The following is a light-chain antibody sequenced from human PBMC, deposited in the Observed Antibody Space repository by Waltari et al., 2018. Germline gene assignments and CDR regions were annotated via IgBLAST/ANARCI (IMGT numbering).Light chain of an antibody. CDR2: DVS. J-gene: IGKJ4*01. V-gene: IGKV1-39*01. CDR1: QNIGNN. CDR3: QQSFTIPVA. Sequence: DIQVTQSPSSLSASVGDRVSITCRASQNIGNNLNWYQQQPGRAPKLLIYDVSSLNSGVPSRFRGSSSGTEFTLTISSLQPEDCATYYCQQSFTIPVAFGGGTKVDI.